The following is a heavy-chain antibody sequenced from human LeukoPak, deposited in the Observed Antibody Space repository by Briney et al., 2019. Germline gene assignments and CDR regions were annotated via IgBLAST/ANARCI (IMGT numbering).Heavy chain of an antibody. CDR2: IKQDGSET. CDR3: ARDKGDYDRSGSLFVF. V-gene: IGHV3-7*03. Sequence: GGSLRLSCAASGFTFSSYWMSWVRQAPREGLEWVANIKQDGSETYYVDSVKGRFTISRDNAKNSLFLQMNSLRAEDTAVYYCARDKGDYDRSGSLFVFGGQGTLVTVSS. D-gene: IGHD3-22*01. CDR1: GFTFSSYW. J-gene: IGHJ4*02.